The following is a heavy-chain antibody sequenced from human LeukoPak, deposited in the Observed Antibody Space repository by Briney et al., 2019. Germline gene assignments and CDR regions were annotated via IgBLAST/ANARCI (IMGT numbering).Heavy chain of an antibody. CDR3: AKAIIKAEYYYDSSGYRPSYYFGY. D-gene: IGHD3-22*01. Sequence: GGSLRLSCAASGFTFSSYGMHWVRQAPGKGLEWVAFIRDDGSNKYYADSVKGRFTISRDNSKNTLYLQMNSLRAEDTAVYYCAKAIIKAEYYYDSSGYRPSYYFGYWGQGTLVTVSS. J-gene: IGHJ4*02. CDR1: GFTFSSYG. V-gene: IGHV3-30*02. CDR2: IRDDGSNK.